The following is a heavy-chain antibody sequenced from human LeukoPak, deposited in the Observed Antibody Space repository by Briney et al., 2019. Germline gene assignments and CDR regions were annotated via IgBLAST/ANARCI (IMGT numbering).Heavy chain of an antibody. Sequence: SETLSFTCTVSGGSISGYYWSWIRQPPGKGLEWIGYIYYTGSTNYNPSLKSRVTISLDTSKNQFSLKLNSVTPADTALYYCARNSFRKNWFDPWGQGTLVTVSS. CDR2: IYYTGST. J-gene: IGHJ5*02. CDR3: ARNSFRKNWFDP. CDR1: GGSISGYY. D-gene: IGHD2/OR15-2a*01. V-gene: IGHV4-59*01.